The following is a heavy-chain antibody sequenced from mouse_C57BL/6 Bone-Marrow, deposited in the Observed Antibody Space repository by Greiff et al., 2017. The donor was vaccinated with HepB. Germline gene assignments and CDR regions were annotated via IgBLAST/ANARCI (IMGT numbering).Heavy chain of an antibody. CDR1: GFTFPDSY. Sequence: QVQLKESGAELVRPGASVKLSCKASGFTFPDSYLNWVKQRPGPGLEWIARIYPGGGNTYYNEKFKGKATLTAEKSSSTAYMQLSSLTSEDSAFYFCARLLYYGSSYPYYFDYWGQGTTLTVSS. D-gene: IGHD1-1*01. J-gene: IGHJ2*01. CDR2: IYPGGGNT. V-gene: IGHV1-76*01. CDR3: ARLLYYGSSYPYYFDY.